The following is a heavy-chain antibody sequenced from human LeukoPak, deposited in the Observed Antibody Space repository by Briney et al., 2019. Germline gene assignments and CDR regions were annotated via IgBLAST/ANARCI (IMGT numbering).Heavy chain of an antibody. CDR1: GGSISSNY. CDR3: ARDTSRAVADY. D-gene: IGHD6-19*01. J-gene: IGHJ4*02. CDR2: IYYSGST. V-gene: IGHV4-59*01. Sequence: SETLSLTCTVSGGSISSNYWSWIRQPPGKGLEWTGYIYYSGSTNYNPSLKSRVTISVDTSKNQFSLKLSSVTAADTAVYYCARDTSRAVADYWGQGTLVTVSS.